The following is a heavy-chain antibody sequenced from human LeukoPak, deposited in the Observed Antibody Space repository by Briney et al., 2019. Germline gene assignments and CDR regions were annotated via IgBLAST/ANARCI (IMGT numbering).Heavy chain of an antibody. CDR2: ISYDGSNR. J-gene: IGHJ4*02. D-gene: IGHD1-26*01. Sequence: GGSLRLSCAASGFTSSSYVIHWVRQAPGKGLEWVASISYDGSNRNYADSVKGRFTISRDNSKNTLYLQMNSLRAEDTAVYFCAKDIYSGSYSWNSADYWGQGTLVTVSS. CDR3: AKDIYSGSYSWNSADY. V-gene: IGHV3-30-3*01. CDR1: GFTSSSYV.